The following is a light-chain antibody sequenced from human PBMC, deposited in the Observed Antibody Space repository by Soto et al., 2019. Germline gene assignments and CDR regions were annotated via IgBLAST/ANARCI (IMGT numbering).Light chain of an antibody. Sequence: EVVMTQSPGTGFLAPGVRATFSCRAGRDVGGTLAWYQQKPGHPPRLLFSFASTRATGVPARFTASGSGTDFTLTISSLQSEDFALYYCQQYVEWPRTFGQGTRVEI. V-gene: IGKV3-15*01. CDR1: RDVGGT. J-gene: IGKJ1*01. CDR3: QQYVEWPRT. CDR2: FAS.